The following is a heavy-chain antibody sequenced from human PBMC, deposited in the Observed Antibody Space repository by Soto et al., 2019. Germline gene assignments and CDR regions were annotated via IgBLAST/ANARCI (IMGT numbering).Heavy chain of an antibody. J-gene: IGHJ4*02. CDR3: AKAGYSSSWYHNFDY. V-gene: IGHV3-23*01. CDR1: GFTFSSYA. CDR2: ISGSGGST. Sequence: GGSLRLSCAASGFTFSSYAMSWVRQAPGKGLEWVSAISGSGGSTYYADSVKGRFTISRDNSKNTLYLQMNSLRAEDTAVYYCAKAGYSSSWYHNFDYWGQGTLVTVSS. D-gene: IGHD6-13*01.